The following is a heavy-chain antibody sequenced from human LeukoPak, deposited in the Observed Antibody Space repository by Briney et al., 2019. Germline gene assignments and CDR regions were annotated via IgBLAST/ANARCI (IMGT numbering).Heavy chain of an antibody. Sequence: GGSLRLSCAASGFTFRSYSMNWVRQAPGKGLEWVSYISSSSSTIYYADSVKGRFTISRDNAKNSLFLKMNSLRAEDTAVYYCARDWGYGDQRGWGQGTMVTVSS. CDR2: ISSSSSTI. V-gene: IGHV3-48*01. CDR1: GFTFRSYS. CDR3: ARDWGYGDQRG. D-gene: IGHD4-17*01. J-gene: IGHJ3*01.